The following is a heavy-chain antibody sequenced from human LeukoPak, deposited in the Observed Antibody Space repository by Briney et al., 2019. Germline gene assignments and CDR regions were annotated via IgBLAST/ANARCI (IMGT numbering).Heavy chain of an antibody. D-gene: IGHD2-2*01. CDR3: ARGDVVVPVDI. Sequence: SETLSLTCTVSGGSISSYYWSWIRQPPGKGLEWIGYIYYSESTNYNPSLKSRVTISVDTSKNQFSLKLSSVTAADTAVYYCARGDVVVPVDIWGQGTMVTVSS. CDR2: IYYSEST. CDR1: GGSISSYY. J-gene: IGHJ3*02. V-gene: IGHV4-59*12.